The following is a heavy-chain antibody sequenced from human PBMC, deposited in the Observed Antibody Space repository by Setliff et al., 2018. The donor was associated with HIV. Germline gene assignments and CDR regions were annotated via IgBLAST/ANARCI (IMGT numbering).Heavy chain of an antibody. Sequence: PSETLSLTCIVSGGSTSTYYWSWIRQPAGEGLEWIGRIYPSGSTNYNPSLRSRVTLSVDTSKNHFSLKLNSVTAADTAVYYCARDEGVVAATETYYYNGLDVWGQGTTVTVSS. V-gene: IGHV4-4*07. D-gene: IGHD2-15*01. J-gene: IGHJ6*02. CDR3: ARDEGVVAATETYYYNGLDV. CDR2: IYPSGST. CDR1: GGSTSTYY.